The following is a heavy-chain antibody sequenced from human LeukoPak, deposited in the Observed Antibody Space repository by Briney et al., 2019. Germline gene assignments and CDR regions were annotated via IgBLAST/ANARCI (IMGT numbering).Heavy chain of an antibody. D-gene: IGHD2-15*01. V-gene: IGHV4-38-2*02. Sequence: SETLSLTCTVSGYSIAHGFFWAWIRQPPGGGLEWIVSLYHSGTTYYNTSLKSRISTSVDTSKNQFSLKLRLVTAADTAVYYCARVEVPRDINDWYFDLWGRGTLVTVSS. CDR3: ARVEVPRDINDWYFDL. CDR1: GYSIAHGFF. J-gene: IGHJ2*01. CDR2: LYHSGTT.